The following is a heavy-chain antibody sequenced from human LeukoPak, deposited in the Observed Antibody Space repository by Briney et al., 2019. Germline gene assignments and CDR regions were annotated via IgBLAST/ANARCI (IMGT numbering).Heavy chain of an antibody. CDR1: GSSITRGDY. CDR3: ARSAPYYYHYVDV. J-gene: IGHJ6*03. CDR2: IYHSGST. Sequence: PSETLSLTCTVSGSSITRGDYWGWIRQPPGQGLEWIGAIYHSGSTYYNPSLKSRVAISVDTSKNQFSLRLTSVSAADTAVYYCARSAPYYYHYVDVWGTGTTVTVSS. V-gene: IGHV4-38-2*02.